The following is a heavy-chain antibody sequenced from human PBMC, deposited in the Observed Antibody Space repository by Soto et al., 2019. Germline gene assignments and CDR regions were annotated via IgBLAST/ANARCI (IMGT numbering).Heavy chain of an antibody. CDR1: GYSISSDYY. D-gene: IGHD7-27*01. Sequence: PSETLCLTCAVSGYSISSDYYWGWIRQPPGKGLEWIGSISHSGSAYYNPSLKTRVTMSVDTSKNQFSLKLSSVTAADTALYYCARGLSGGFDYWGQGTLVTVSS. V-gene: IGHV4-38-2*01. J-gene: IGHJ4*02. CDR2: ISHSGSA. CDR3: ARGLSGGFDY.